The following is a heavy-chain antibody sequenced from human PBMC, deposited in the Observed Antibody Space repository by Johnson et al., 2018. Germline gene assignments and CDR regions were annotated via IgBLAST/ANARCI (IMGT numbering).Heavy chain of an antibody. V-gene: IGHV3-33*01. J-gene: IGHJ4*02. D-gene: IGHD3-10*01. CDR2: IWYDRSNK. CDR3: AREGAHLWFDY. CDR1: GFTFSSYG. Sequence: QVQLVQSGGGVVQPGRSLRLSCAASGFTFSSYGMHWVRQAPGKGLEWVAVIWYDRSNKYYADSVKGRFTIPRDNSKNTLYLQMNSLRAEDTAVFYCAREGAHLWFDYWGQGALVTVSS.